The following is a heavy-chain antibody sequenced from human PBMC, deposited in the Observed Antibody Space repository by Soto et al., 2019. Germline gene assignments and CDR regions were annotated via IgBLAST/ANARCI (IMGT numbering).Heavy chain of an antibody. D-gene: IGHD2-2*01. CDR2: IYYSGST. J-gene: IGHJ5*02. V-gene: IGHV4-59*08. CDR1: GGSISNFY. CDR3: ARHRLPAAANWFDP. Sequence: SETLSLTCTVSGGSISNFYWSWIRQPPGKGLEWIGYIYYSGSTNYNPSLKSRVTISVDTSKNQFSLKLSSVTAADTAVYYCARHRLPAAANWFDPWGQGTLVTVSS.